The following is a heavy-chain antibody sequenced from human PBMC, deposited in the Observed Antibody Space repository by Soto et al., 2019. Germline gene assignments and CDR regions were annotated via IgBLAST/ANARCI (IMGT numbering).Heavy chain of an antibody. CDR3: ARPSHGQLVHPDYYYYYGMDG. CDR1: GYSFTSYW. Sequence: PGESLKISCKGSGYSFTSYWISWVRQMPGKGLEWMGRIDPSDSYTNYSPSFQGHVTISADKSISTAYLQWSSLKASDTAMYYCARPSHGQLVHPDYYYYYGMDGWGQGTTVTVSS. J-gene: IGHJ6*02. D-gene: IGHD6-6*01. V-gene: IGHV5-10-1*01. CDR2: IDPSDSYT.